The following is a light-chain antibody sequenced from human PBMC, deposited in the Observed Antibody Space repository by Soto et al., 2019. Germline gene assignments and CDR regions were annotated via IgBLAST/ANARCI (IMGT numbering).Light chain of an antibody. V-gene: IGLV1-40*01. J-gene: IGLJ1*01. CDR3: QSYDSMF. Sequence: QSVLTQPPSVSGAPGQRVTISCTGSSSNIGAGYDVHWYQQLPGTAPKLLIYGNSNRPSGVPDRFSGSKSGTSASLAITGLQAEDEADYYCQSYDSMFFGTGTKLTVL. CDR1: SSNIGAGYD. CDR2: GNS.